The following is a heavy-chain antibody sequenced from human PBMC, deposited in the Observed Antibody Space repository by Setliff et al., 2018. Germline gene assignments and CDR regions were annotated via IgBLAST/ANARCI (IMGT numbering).Heavy chain of an antibody. Sequence: PGGSLRLSCAASGFTFSIYSMSWVRQAPGKGLEWVALISATGGATYYADSVKGRFTISRDNSKNTLYLQVNSLRAEDTAVYYCAKIRSGWYEAIDYWGQGTLVTVSS. D-gene: IGHD6-19*01. CDR2: ISATGGAT. CDR1: GFTFSIYS. J-gene: IGHJ4*02. CDR3: AKIRSGWYEAIDY. V-gene: IGHV3-23*01.